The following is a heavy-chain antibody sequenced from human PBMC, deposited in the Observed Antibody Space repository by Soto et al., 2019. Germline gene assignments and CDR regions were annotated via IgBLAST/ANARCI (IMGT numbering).Heavy chain of an antibody. Sequence: ASVKVSCKASGYTFTSYDINWVRQATGQGLEWMGWMNPNSGNTGYAQKFQGRVTMTRNTSISTAYMELSSLRSEDTAVYYWAGDSVLFGSSSDYYYYYYGMDVWGQGTTVTVS. CDR1: GYTFTSYD. CDR3: AGDSVLFGSSSDYYYYYYGMDV. CDR2: MNPNSGNT. V-gene: IGHV1-8*01. D-gene: IGHD6-6*01. J-gene: IGHJ6*02.